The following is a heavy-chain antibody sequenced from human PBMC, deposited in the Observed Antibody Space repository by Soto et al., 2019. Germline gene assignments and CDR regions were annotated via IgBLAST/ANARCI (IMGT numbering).Heavy chain of an antibody. CDR1: GYSFTSHG. V-gene: IGHV1-18*04. Sequence: QVQVVQSGVEVKKPGASVKLSCKASGYSFTSHGFIWVRQAPGQGLEWMAWVSGYNGITDIAQKFQGRVTLTIEPTTNTAYMELGSLRSDDTAVYFCARDSSTSSIWFDPWGPGTRVTVSS. J-gene: IGHJ5*02. CDR2: VSGYNGIT. D-gene: IGHD2-2*01. CDR3: ARDSSTSSIWFDP.